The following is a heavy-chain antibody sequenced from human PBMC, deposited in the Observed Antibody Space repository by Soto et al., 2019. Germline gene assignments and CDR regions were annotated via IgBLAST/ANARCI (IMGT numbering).Heavy chain of an antibody. CDR1: GFTFSSYA. J-gene: IGHJ5*02. D-gene: IGHD3-9*01. V-gene: IGHV3-23*01. Sequence: GGSLRLSCAASGFTFSSYAMSWVRQAPGKGLEWVSAISGSGGSTYYADSVKGRFTISRDNSKNTLYLQMNSLRAEDTAVYYCAKDRPYYDILTGNWFDPWGQGTLVTVSS. CDR3: AKDRPYYDILTGNWFDP. CDR2: ISGSGGST.